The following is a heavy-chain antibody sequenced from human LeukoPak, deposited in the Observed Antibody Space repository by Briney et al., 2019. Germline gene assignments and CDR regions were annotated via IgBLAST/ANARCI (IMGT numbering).Heavy chain of an antibody. V-gene: IGHV3-15*01. CDR3: TTLGAFDY. CDR1: GFTFSSYA. J-gene: IGHJ4*02. CDR2: IKSKTFGETT. D-gene: IGHD3-16*01. Sequence: GGSLRLSCAPSGFTFSSYAMSWVRQAPGKGLEWVGRIKSKTFGETTDYAAPVKGRITISRDDSKNTLYLHMNALKTEDTALYYCTTLGAFDYWGQGTLVTVSS.